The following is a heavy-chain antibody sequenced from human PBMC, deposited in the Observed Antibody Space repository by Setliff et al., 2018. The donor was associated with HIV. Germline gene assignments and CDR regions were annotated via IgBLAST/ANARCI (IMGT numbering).Heavy chain of an antibody. J-gene: IGHJ4*02. CDR2: IHISGNT. CDR1: GASISSNSYY. D-gene: IGHD3-10*01. Sequence: SETLSLSCSVSGASISSNSYYWGWIRQPPGKGLEWVGRIHISGNTNHNPSLESRVAISIDTSKNQLSLKLSSVTAADTAVYYCAARNSGNPTRHFDCWGQGTLVTVSS. CDR3: AARNSGNPTRHFDC. V-gene: IGHV4-39*07.